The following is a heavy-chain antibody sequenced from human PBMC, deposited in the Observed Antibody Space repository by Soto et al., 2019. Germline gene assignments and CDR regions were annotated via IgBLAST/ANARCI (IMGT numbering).Heavy chain of an antibody. CDR3: ARSSPLQHYYYYGMDV. J-gene: IGHJ6*02. CDR1: GGTFSNYA. D-gene: IGHD4-4*01. V-gene: IGHV1-69*12. CDR2: IIPIFGTA. Sequence: QVQLVQSGAEVKKPGSSVKVSCKASGGTFSNYAISWVRQAPGQGLEWMGGIIPIFGTANYAQKFQGRVTITADESTSTAYMELSSLRSEDTAVYYCARSSPLQHYYYYGMDVWGQGTTVTVSS.